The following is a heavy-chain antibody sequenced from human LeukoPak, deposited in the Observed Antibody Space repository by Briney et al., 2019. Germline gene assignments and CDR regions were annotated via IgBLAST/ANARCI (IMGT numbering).Heavy chain of an antibody. CDR3: ARGELGDSSGFSFFDY. J-gene: IGHJ4*02. CDR1: RGTFSSYG. Sequence: GASVKVSCKASRGTFSSYGISWVRQAPGQGLEWMGGVIAIFGRVKYGQKFQGRATNTTDESTSTAYMELSSLTSEDTGVYYCARGELGDSSGFSFFDYWGQGTLVTVSS. V-gene: IGHV1-69*05. CDR2: VIAIFGRV. D-gene: IGHD3-22*01.